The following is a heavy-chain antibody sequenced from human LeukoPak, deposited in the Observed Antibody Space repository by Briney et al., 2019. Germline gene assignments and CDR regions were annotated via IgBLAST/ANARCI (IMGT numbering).Heavy chain of an antibody. Sequence: PSQTLSLTCTVSGGSISSGSYYWSWIRQPAGKGLEWIGRIYTSGSTNYNPSLKSRVTILVDTSKNLFSLKLSSVTAADTALYYCARVNCSGGNCYSSRGAFDIWGQGTMVTVSS. D-gene: IGHD2-15*01. CDR3: ARVNCSGGNCYSSRGAFDI. V-gene: IGHV4-61*02. CDR2: IYTSGST. CDR1: GGSISSGSYY. J-gene: IGHJ3*02.